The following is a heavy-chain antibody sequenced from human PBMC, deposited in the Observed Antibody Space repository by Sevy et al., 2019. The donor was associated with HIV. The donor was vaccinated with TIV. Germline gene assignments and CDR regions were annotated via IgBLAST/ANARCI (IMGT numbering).Heavy chain of an antibody. D-gene: IGHD6-13*01. CDR1: GYSMTSGYF. V-gene: IGHV4-38-2*01. Sequence: SETLSLTCAVSGYSMTSGYFWGWIRQSPGKGLEWIGSLYHSGTTYYSPSLKSQVTLSVDTSKNQFSLKVRSVTAADTAVYYCARVDSGGWSDYWGQGTLVTVSS. CDR3: ARVDSGGWSDY. CDR2: LYHSGTT. J-gene: IGHJ4*02.